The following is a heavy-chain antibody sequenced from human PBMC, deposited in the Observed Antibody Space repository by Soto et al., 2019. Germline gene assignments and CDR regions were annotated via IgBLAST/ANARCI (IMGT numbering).Heavy chain of an antibody. CDR3: AKLPPLILFGESNWFDP. J-gene: IGHJ5*02. V-gene: IGHV1-2*02. Sequence: ASVKVSCKASGFTFTGHYIHWVRQAPGQGLEWMGWINPNSGGTSYAQKFQGRVTMTRDTSITTAYMELSRLSSDDTAVYYCAKLPPLILFGESNWFDPWGQVTMVTVSS. CDR2: INPNSGGT. CDR1: GFTFTGHY. D-gene: IGHD3-10*01.